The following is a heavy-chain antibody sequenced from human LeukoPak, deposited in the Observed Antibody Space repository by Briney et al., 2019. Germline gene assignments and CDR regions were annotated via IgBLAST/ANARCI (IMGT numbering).Heavy chain of an antibody. D-gene: IGHD2-2*01. Sequence: PSETLSLTCTVSGGSISSSSYYWGWIRQPPGKGLEWIGSIYYSGSTYYNPSLKRRVTISVDTSKNQFSLKLSSVTAADTAVYYCARHRRYCSSTSCHYYYMDVWGKGTTVTISS. CDR3: ARHRRYCSSTSCHYYYMDV. J-gene: IGHJ6*03. CDR2: IYYSGST. V-gene: IGHV4-39*01. CDR1: GGSISSSSYY.